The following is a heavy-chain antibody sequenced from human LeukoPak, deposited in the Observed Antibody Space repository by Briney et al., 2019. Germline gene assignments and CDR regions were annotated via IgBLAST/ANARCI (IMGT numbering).Heavy chain of an antibody. J-gene: IGHJ3*01. CDR3: ARDRAVGASDSYDL. CDR2: ISTSDRRV. V-gene: IGHV3-11*04. Sequence: GGSLRLSCIGSGFTFSDRYMAWIRQRPGKGLEWLSYISTSDRRVYLADSVKGRFTVSRDDARKSLFLQMNSLRPDGTAVYYCARDRAVGASDSYDLWGPGTMVIVSS. CDR1: GFTFSDRY. D-gene: IGHD4-23*01.